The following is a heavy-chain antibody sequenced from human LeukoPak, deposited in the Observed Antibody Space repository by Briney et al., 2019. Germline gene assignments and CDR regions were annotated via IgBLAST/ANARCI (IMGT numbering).Heavy chain of an antibody. CDR1: GGSISSGSYY. D-gene: IGHD3-10*01. J-gene: IGHJ6*03. V-gene: IGHV4-61*02. CDR2: IYTSGST. CDR3: ARDVKAYYYGSGIYYYYIDV. Sequence: PSQTLSLTCTVSGGSISSGSYYWSWIRQPAGKGLEWIGRIYTSGSTNYNPSLKSRVTISVDTSKNQFSLKLSSVTAADTAVYYCARDVKAYYYGSGIYYYYIDVWGKGTTVTISS.